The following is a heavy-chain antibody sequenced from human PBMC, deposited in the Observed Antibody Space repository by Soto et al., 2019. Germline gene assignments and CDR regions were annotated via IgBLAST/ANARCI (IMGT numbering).Heavy chain of an antibody. J-gene: IGHJ1*01. CDR3: ARGREGRSWYVVYFEQ. CDR2: FIPIFGTA. Sequence: QVQLVQAGAEVKKPGSSVKVSCKASRGTFSSYAISWVRQAPGQGLEWMGGFIPIFGTANYEQKFQGRVTITAEGSTSTAYIELSSLRSEDTAVYCCARGREGRSWYVVYFEQWGQGTLVTVSS. V-gene: IGHV1-69*12. CDR1: RGTFSSYA. D-gene: IGHD6-13*01.